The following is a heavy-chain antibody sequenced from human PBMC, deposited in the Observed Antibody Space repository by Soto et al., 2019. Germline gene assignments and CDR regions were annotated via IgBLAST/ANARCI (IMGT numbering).Heavy chain of an antibody. CDR2: TYHRSKWLN. V-gene: IGHV6-1*01. Sequence: QVHLHQSGPGVVKPSQTLSLTCAISGDSVSSNSAAWNWIRQSPLRGLEWLGRTYHRSKWLNDYARSLRGRITVNPDTSKSQFSLQMYSVTPEDTAVYYCARGTGDTRGDALDIWGQGTVVTVSS. CDR3: ARGTGDTRGDALDI. D-gene: IGHD1-1*01. J-gene: IGHJ3*02. CDR1: GDSVSSNSAA.